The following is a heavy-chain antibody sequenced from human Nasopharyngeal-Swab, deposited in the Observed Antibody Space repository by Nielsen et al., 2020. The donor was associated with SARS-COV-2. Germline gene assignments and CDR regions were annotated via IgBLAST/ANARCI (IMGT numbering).Heavy chain of an antibody. J-gene: IGHJ6*02. V-gene: IGHV3-21*01. D-gene: IGHD3-3*01. CDR2: IGSSSSYI. Sequence: GESLKISCAASGFTFSSYSMNWVRQAPGKGLEWVSSIGSSSSYIYYADSVKGRFTISRDNAKNSLYLQMNSLRAEDTAVYYCARDYTYYDFWSGYYSYYYYGMDVWGQGTTVTVPS. CDR1: GFTFSSYS. CDR3: ARDYTYYDFWSGYYSYYYYGMDV.